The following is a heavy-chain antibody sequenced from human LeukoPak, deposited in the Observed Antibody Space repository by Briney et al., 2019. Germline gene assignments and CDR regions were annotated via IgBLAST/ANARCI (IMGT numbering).Heavy chain of an antibody. Sequence: ASVKVSFKASGYTFTSYDINWVRQATGQGLEWMGWMNPNSGNTGYAQKFQGRVTMTRNTSISTAYMGLSSLRSEDTAVYYCARVSLRTGGFDYWGQGTLVTVSS. CDR1: GYTFTSYD. D-gene: IGHD3-16*02. V-gene: IGHV1-8*01. CDR3: ARVSLRTGGFDY. CDR2: MNPNSGNT. J-gene: IGHJ4*02.